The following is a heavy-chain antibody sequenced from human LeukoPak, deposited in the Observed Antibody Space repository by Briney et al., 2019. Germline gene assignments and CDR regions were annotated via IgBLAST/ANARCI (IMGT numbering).Heavy chain of an antibody. J-gene: IGHJ3*02. CDR3: ARVGARLGAFDI. Sequence: GGSLRLSCAASGFTFSSYWMHWVRQAPGKGLVWVSRIKSDGSSTSFADSVKGRFTISRDNAKNTLYLQMNSLRAEDTAVYYCARVGARLGAFDIWGQGTMVTVSS. D-gene: IGHD6-25*01. CDR2: IKSDGSST. CDR1: GFTFSSYW. V-gene: IGHV3-74*01.